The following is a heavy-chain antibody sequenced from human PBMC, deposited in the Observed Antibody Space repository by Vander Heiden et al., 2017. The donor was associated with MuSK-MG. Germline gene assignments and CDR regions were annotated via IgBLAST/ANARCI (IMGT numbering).Heavy chain of an antibody. CDR2: ISGSSGNT. CDR1: GFTLSNYA. Sequence: EVQLLESGGGLVQPGGSLRLSCAASGFTLSNYAMSWVRQAPGKGLEWVSVISGSSGNTYYADYVKGRFTISRDTSRNTLSLQMNSLRAEDTAIYYCAKDVYSSSWYRGIDYWGQGTLVTVSS. D-gene: IGHD6-19*01. CDR3: AKDVYSSSWYRGIDY. V-gene: IGHV3-23*01. J-gene: IGHJ4*02.